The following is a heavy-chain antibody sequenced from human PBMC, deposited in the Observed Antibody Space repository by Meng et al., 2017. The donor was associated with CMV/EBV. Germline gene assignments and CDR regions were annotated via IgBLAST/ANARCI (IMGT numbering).Heavy chain of an antibody. CDR1: GYTFTGYY. CDR2: INPNSGGT. CDR3: AGEDYYGSGSYKG. V-gene: IGHV1-2*02. D-gene: IGHD3-10*01. Sequence: ASVKVSCKGSGYTFTGYYMHWVRQAPRQGLEWMGWINPNSGGTKYAQKFQGRVTMTRDTSISTAYMELSRLRSDDTAVYYCAGEDYYGSGSYKGWGQGTLVTVSS. J-gene: IGHJ4*02.